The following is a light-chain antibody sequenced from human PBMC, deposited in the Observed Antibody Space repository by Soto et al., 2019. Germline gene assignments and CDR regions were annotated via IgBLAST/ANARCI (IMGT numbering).Light chain of an antibody. CDR3: SSYTRSNPWV. CDR2: EVS. Sequence: QSALTQPASVSGSPGQSITISCTGTRSDAGGYNYVSWYQQHPGKAPQLMIYEVSNRPSGVSNRFSGSKSGNTASLTISGLQPEDEADYYCSSYTRSNPWVFGGGTKVTVL. CDR1: RSDAGGYNY. J-gene: IGLJ3*02. V-gene: IGLV2-14*01.